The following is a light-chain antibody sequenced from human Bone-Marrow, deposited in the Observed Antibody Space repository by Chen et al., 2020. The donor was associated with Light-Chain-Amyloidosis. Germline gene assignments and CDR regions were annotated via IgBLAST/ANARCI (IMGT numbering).Light chain of an antibody. J-gene: IGLJ1*01. CDR3: SSYTSSSTQV. CDR2: DVS. Sequence: QSALTPPASVSGSPGQSITLSFTGTSSDVGGYNYVSWYQQHPGKAPKLMIYDVSNRPSGVSNRFSGSKSGNTASLTISGLQAEDEADYYCSSYTSSSTQVFGTGTKVTVL. CDR1: SSDVGGYNY. V-gene: IGLV2-14*01.